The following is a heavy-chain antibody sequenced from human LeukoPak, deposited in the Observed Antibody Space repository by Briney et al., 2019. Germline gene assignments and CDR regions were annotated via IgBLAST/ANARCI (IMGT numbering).Heavy chain of an antibody. CDR2: IYHSGST. J-gene: IGHJ4*02. D-gene: IGHD6-13*01. V-gene: IGHV4-30-2*01. Sequence: SETLSLTCAVSGGSISSGGYSWSWIRQPPGKGLEWIGYIYHSGSTYYNPSLKSRVTISVDRPKNQFSLKLSSVTAADTAVYYCARLRYSSSWYNLDYWGQGTLVTVSS. CDR1: GGSISSGGYS. CDR3: ARLRYSSSWYNLDY.